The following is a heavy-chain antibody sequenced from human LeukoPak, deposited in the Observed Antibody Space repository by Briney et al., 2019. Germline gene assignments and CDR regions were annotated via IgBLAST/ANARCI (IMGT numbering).Heavy chain of an antibody. Sequence: ASVTVSFKCSGYTFTSYGISWVRQAPGQGLEWMGWISAYNCNTNYAQKLQGKVTITTHPSPSTAYIELRSLRSDDTAVYYCARANFDWSNDAFDIWGQGTMVTVSS. D-gene: IGHD3-9*01. CDR2: ISAYNCNT. CDR3: ARANFDWSNDAFDI. J-gene: IGHJ3*02. V-gene: IGHV1-18*01. CDR1: GYTFTSYG.